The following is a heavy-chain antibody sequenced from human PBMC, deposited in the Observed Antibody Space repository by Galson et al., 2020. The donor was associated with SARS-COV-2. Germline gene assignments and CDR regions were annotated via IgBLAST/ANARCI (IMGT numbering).Heavy chain of an antibody. CDR2: ISYEGSNK. J-gene: IGHJ5*02. CDR1: GFTFSSYA. V-gene: IGHV3-30-3*01. D-gene: IGHD6-25*01. CDR3: ARDGGAWFDP. Sequence: TGGSLRLSCAASGFTFSSYAMHWVRQAPGKGLEWVAVISYEGSNKYYADSVKGRFTISRDNSKNTLYLQMNSLRAEDTAVYYCARDGGAWFDPWGQGTLVTVSS.